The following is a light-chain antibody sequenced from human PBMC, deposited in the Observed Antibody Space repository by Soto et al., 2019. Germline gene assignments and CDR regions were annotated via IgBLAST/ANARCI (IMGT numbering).Light chain of an antibody. V-gene: IGLV3-1*01. CDR1: KLGDKY. J-gene: IGLJ1*01. CDR2: QDS. CDR3: QAWDSSTHDV. Sequence: SYELTQPPSVSVSPGQTASITCSGDKLGDKYACWYQQKPCQSPVLVIYQDSKRPSGIPERFSGSNSGNTATLTISGTQAMDEADYYCQAWDSSTHDVFGTGTKLTVL.